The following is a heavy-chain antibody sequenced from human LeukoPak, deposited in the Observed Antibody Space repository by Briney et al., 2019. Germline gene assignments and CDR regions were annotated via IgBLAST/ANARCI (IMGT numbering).Heavy chain of an antibody. Sequence: GGPLRLSCAASGFTFSSYAMSWVRQAPGKGLEWVSSISSSSSYIYYADSVKGRFTISRDNAKNSLYLQMNSLRAEDTAVYYCARSIGLTGGGVDVWGQGTTVTVSS. CDR3: ARSIGLTGGGVDV. CDR1: GFTFSSYA. J-gene: IGHJ6*02. CDR2: ISSSSSYI. D-gene: IGHD3-9*01. V-gene: IGHV3-21*04.